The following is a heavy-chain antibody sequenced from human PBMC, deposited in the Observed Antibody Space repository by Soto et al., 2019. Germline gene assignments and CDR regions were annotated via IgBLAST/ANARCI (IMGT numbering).Heavy chain of an antibody. CDR1: GFTFGDYT. CDR3: NRDCSSTSCYSYYGMDV. J-gene: IGHJ6*02. Sequence: GESLKISCTASGFTFGDYTMSWFRQAPGKGLEWVGFIRSKAFGGTTEYAASVKGRFTLSRDDSKSSAYLQMNSLKTEDTAVYYCNRDCSSTSCYSYYGMDVWGQGTTVTVSS. CDR2: IRSKAFGGTT. D-gene: IGHD2-2*01. V-gene: IGHV3-49*03.